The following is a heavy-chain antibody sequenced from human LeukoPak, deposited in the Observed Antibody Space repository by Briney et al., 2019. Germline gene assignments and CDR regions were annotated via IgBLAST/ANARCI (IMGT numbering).Heavy chain of an antibody. V-gene: IGHV4-31*03. Sequence: SETLSLTCTISGGSISSGGYYWSWIRQHPGKGLEWIGYIYYSGSTYYNPSLKSRVTISVDTSKNQFSLKLSSVTAADTAVYYCARTNHWYSSSPIVDYLAQGKLGTVS. D-gene: IGHD6-6*01. J-gene: IGHJ4*01. CDR1: GGSISSGGYY. CDR2: IYYSGST. CDR3: ARTNHWYSSSPIVDY.